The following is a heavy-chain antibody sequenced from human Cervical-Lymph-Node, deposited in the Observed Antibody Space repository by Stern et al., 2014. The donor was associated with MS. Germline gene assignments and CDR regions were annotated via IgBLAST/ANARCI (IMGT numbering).Heavy chain of an antibody. Sequence: QVQLQQWGAGLLKPSETLSLTCAVYGGSFSGYYWSWIRQPPGKGLEWIGEINHSGSTNYNPSLKSRVTISVDTSKNQFSLKLSSVTAADTAVYYCARGHLRSVVVTANLDYWGQGTLVTVSS. D-gene: IGHD2-21*02. V-gene: IGHV4-34*01. CDR1: GGSFSGYY. CDR3: ARGHLRSVVVTANLDY. J-gene: IGHJ4*02. CDR2: INHSGST.